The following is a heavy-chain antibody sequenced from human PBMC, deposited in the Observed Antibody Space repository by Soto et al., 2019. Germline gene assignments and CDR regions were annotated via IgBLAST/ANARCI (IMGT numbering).Heavy chain of an antibody. D-gene: IGHD3-10*01. CDR1: GDSISSSNW. CDR2: IYHTGST. Sequence: SETLSLTCVVSGDSISSSNWWSWVRQPPGKGLEWIGKIYHTGSTNYNPSLKSRVTISVDTSKNQFSLKLSSVTAADTAVYYCARAWFGRHNWFDPWGQGTLVTVSS. CDR3: ARAWFGRHNWFDP. V-gene: IGHV4-4*02. J-gene: IGHJ5*02.